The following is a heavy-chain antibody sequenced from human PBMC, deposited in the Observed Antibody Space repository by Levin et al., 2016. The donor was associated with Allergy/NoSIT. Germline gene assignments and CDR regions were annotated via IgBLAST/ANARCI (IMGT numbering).Heavy chain of an antibody. CDR2: MSDDGTDV. CDR3: AKSSVGEDDAFDI. J-gene: IGHJ3*02. D-gene: IGHD3-10*01. V-gene: IGHV3-30*18. Sequence: WIRQPPGKGLEWVAFMSDDGTDVFVADSVKGRVFLSRDLAKNTLFLQLNSLRSDDTAMYYCAKSSVGEDDAFDIWGQGTMVTVSS.